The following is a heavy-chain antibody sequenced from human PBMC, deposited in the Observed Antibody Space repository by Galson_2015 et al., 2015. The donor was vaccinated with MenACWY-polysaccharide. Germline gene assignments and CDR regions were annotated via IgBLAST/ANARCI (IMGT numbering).Heavy chain of an antibody. CDR2: IPGSAAST. V-gene: IGHV3-23*01. CDR3: AMGKVGDSRD. D-gene: IGHD5-24*01. Sequence: SLRLSCAASGFTFSDTAMGWVRQAPGKGLEWAAAIPGSAASTFYADSVKGRFTISRDNSNNMLYLQMNSLTVEDTAIYYCAMGKVGDSRDWGQGTLVTVSS. J-gene: IGHJ4*02. CDR1: GFTFSDTA.